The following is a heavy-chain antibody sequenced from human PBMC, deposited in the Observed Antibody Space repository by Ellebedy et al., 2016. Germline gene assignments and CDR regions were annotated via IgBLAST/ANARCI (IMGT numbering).Heavy chain of an antibody. Sequence: ASVKVSCXASGYTFTGYYMHWVRQAPGQGLEWMGWINPNSGGTNYAQKFQGRVTMTRNTSISTAYMELSSLRSEDTAVYYCARGDRYCSSTSCREKVYYFDYWGQGTLVTVSS. CDR1: GYTFTGYY. CDR2: INPNSGGT. V-gene: IGHV1-2*02. CDR3: ARGDRYCSSTSCREKVYYFDY. D-gene: IGHD2-2*01. J-gene: IGHJ4*02.